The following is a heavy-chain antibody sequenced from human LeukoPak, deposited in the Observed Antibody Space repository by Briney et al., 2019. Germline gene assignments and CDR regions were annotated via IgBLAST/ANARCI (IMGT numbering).Heavy chain of an antibody. CDR3: ASDTMVRGVYGEERKFDY. V-gene: IGHV1-69*13. J-gene: IGHJ4*02. CDR2: IIPIFGTA. D-gene: IGHD3-10*01. CDR1: GYTFTSYY. Sequence: SVKVSCKASGYTFTSYYMHWVRQAPGQGLEWMGGIIPIFGTANYAQKFQGRVTITADESTSTAYMELSSLRSEDTAVYYCASDTMVRGVYGEERKFDYWGQGTLVTVSS.